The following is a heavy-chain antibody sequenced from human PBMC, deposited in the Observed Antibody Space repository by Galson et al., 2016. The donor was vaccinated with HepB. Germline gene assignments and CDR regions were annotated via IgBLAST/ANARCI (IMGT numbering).Heavy chain of an antibody. Sequence: SLRLSCAASRFTFDDYAIHWVRQSPGKGLEWVSGINWNGADIGYADSVKGRFTISKDNAKTSLYLQMNSLRPEDTALYYCVKGGGGGLRKFFDFWGRGTLVTVSS. V-gene: IGHV3-9*01. CDR3: VKGGGGGLRKFFDF. CDR2: INWNGADI. D-gene: IGHD3-16*01. CDR1: RFTFDDYA. J-gene: IGHJ4*01.